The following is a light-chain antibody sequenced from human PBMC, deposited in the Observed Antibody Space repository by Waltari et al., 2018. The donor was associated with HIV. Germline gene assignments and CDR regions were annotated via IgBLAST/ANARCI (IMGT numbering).Light chain of an antibody. CDR1: SGHSTYA. CDR2: LNNDGSH. V-gene: IGLV4-69*01. Sequence: QLILTQSPSASASLGASVKLTCTLSSGHSTYAIAWLQHQPEKGPRFLMKLNNDGSHTRGDWIPDRFSGSSSGAERYLTISSLQSEDEADYYCQTWDTGPWVFGGGTKLTVL. J-gene: IGLJ3*02. CDR3: QTWDTGPWV.